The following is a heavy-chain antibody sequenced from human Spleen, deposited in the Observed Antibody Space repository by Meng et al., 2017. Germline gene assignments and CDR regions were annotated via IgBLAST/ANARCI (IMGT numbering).Heavy chain of an antibody. Sequence: ASVKVSCKASGYTFTSYGISWVRQAPGQGLEWMGWINPNSGGTNYEQNFQGRVTMTRDTSVNTAYMELSRLRSDDTAVYFCAANFDILTGYYNNHAFDVWGQGTMVTVSS. V-gene: IGHV1-2*02. CDR2: INPNSGGT. D-gene: IGHD3-9*01. J-gene: IGHJ3*01. CDR1: GYTFTSYG. CDR3: AANFDILTGYYNNHAFDV.